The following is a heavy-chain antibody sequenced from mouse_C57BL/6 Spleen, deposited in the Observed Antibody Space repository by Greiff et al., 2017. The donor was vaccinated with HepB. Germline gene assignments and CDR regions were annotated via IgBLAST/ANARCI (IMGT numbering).Heavy chain of an antibody. V-gene: IGHV1-81*01. CDR3: ARRDYGYDEDYYAMDY. D-gene: IGHD2-2*01. CDR2: IYPRSGNT. CDR1: GYTFTSYG. J-gene: IGHJ4*01. Sequence: VQLQQSGAELARPGASVKLSCKASGYTFTSYGISWVKQRTGQGLEWIGEIYPRSGNTYYNEKFKGKATLTADKSSSTAYMELRSLTSEDSAVYFCARRDYGYDEDYYAMDYWGQGTSVTVSS.